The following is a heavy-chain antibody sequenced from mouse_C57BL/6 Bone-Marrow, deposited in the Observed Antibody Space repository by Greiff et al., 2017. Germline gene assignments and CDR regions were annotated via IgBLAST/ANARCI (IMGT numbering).Heavy chain of an antibody. CDR1: GFTFSDYG. D-gene: IGHD1-1*01. CDR2: ISSGSSTI. J-gene: IGHJ1*03. CDR3: AYYGSSYGYGYFDV. Sequence: EVKLQASGGGLVKPGGSLKLSCAASGFTFSDYGMHWVRQAPEKGLEWVAYISSGSSTIYYADTVKGRFTIYRDNAKNTLFLQMTSLRSEDTAMYYCAYYGSSYGYGYFDVGGRGTTVSVSS. V-gene: IGHV5-17*01.